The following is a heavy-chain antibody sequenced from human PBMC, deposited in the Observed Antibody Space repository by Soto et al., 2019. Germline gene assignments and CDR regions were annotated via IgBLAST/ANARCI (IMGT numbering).Heavy chain of an antibody. D-gene: IGHD3-3*01. CDR1: GFTFSTYA. V-gene: IGHV3-23*04. CDR2: IYGSGGGI. CDR3: AKDRQPDGFWPFDH. Sequence: EVQLVESGGGLVQPGGSLRLSCVASGFTFSTYAMSWVRQAPGQGLEWLSGIYGSGGGISYADSVKGRFTISRDNSRNTLYLQMNSLRTDDTSIYYCAKDRQPDGFWPFDHWGRGTLIIVSS. J-gene: IGHJ4*02.